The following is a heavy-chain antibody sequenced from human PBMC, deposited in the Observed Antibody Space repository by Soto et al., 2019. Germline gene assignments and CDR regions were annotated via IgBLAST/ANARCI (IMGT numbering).Heavy chain of an antibody. J-gene: IGHJ6*02. CDR1: GFTFSSYG. CDR3: ARDWLDTYYYDSSGYYSPTQGMDV. CDR2: IWYDGSNK. Sequence: PVGSLRLSCAASGFTFSSYGMHWVRQAPGKGLEWVAVIWYDGSNKYYADSVKGRFTISRDNSKNTLYLQMNSLRAEDTAVYYCARDWLDTYYYDSSGYYSPTQGMDVWGQGTTVTVSS. V-gene: IGHV3-33*01. D-gene: IGHD3-22*01.